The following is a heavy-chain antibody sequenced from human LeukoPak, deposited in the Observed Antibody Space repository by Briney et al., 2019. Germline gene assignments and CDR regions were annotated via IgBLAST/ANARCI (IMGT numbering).Heavy chain of an antibody. V-gene: IGHV5-51*01. CDR1: GYSFNSYW. CDR3: VRGQAYYYDSTGFPDY. CDR2: IHPGDSDT. Sequence: GGSLKISCKGSGYSFNSYWIGWVRQMPGKGLEWMGVIHPGDSDTRYSPSFEGQVTVSADKSISTAYLQWSSLKASDTAIYYCVRGQAYYYDSTGFPDYWGQGTLITVSS. J-gene: IGHJ4*02. D-gene: IGHD3-22*01.